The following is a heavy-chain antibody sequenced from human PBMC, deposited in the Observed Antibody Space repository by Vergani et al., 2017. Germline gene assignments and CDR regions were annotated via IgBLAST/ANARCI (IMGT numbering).Heavy chain of an antibody. D-gene: IGHD4-23*01. V-gene: IGHV3-23*01. CDR3: AREATSYGGSSHAFDI. Sequence: EVQLLESGGGLVQPGGSLRLSCAASGFTFSSYAMSWVRQAPGKGLEWVSAISGSGGSIYYADSVKGRFTISRDNVKNSLYLQMNSLRAEDTAVYYCAREATSYGGSSHAFDIWGQGTMVTVSS. CDR2: ISGSGGSI. J-gene: IGHJ3*02. CDR1: GFTFSSYA.